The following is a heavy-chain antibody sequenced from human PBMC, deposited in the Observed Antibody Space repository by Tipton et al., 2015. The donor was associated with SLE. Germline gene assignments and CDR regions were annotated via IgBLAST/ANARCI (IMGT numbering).Heavy chain of an antibody. J-gene: IGHJ4*02. Sequence: TLSLTCTVSGDSISCHYWTWIRPPPGKGLEWIGYIYHTGNTNYNPSLKSRLSISVDTSKNQFSLKLSSVTAADTAVYYCARHGAPYYYDSSGYYRYFDYWGQGTLVTVSS. V-gene: IGHV4-59*08. D-gene: IGHD3-22*01. CDR2: IYHTGNT. CDR1: GDSISCHY. CDR3: ARHGAPYYYDSSGYYRYFDY.